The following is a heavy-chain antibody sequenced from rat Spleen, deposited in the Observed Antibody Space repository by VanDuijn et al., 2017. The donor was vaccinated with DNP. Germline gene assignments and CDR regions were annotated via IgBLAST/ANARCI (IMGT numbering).Heavy chain of an antibody. Sequence: EVQLVESGGDLVQPGRSLKLFCAASGFTFSDYYMAWVRQAPAKGLEWVAYIGSAAYAPYYGDSVKGRFTISRDNAKGTLNLQMDSLRSEDTATYYCARPDAWGQGTSVTVSS. CDR1: GFTFSDYY. CDR2: IGSAAYAP. V-gene: IGHV5-25*01. J-gene: IGHJ4*01. CDR3: ARPDA.